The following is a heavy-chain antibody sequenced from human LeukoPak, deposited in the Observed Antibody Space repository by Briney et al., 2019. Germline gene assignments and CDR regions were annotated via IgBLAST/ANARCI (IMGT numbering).Heavy chain of an antibody. Sequence: GSLRLSCAASGFTFSSYSMNWIRQSPGKGLEWIGSIYSSGQSYYKVSLRSRVTMSVDTSKDLFSLKLTSVTAADTAVYYCARAPVSTAYLHYYSMDVWGKGTMVTVSS. CDR2: IYSSGQS. J-gene: IGHJ6*03. D-gene: IGHD3-16*01. CDR1: GFTFSSYS. CDR3: ARAPVSTAYLHYYSMDV. V-gene: IGHV4-59*10.